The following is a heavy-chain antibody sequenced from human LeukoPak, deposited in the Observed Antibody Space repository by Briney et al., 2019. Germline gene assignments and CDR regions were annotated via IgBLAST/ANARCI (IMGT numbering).Heavy chain of an antibody. J-gene: IGHJ6*02. D-gene: IGHD6-19*01. CDR2: IYYSGST. Sequence: SETQSLTCNVSGGSISSYYWSWIRQPPGKGLEWIGYIYYSGSTNYNPSLKSRVTIPVDTSKNQFSLKLSSVTAADTAVYYCARSSLAVAGRYYYYYGMDVWGQGTTVTVSS. V-gene: IGHV4-59*01. CDR1: GGSISSYY. CDR3: ARSSLAVAGRYYYYYGMDV.